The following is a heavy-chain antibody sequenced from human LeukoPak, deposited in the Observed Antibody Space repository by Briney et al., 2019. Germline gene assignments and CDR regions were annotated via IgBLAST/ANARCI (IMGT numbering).Heavy chain of an antibody. CDR3: ARALYSSGP. V-gene: IGHV3-66*01. D-gene: IGHD3-22*01. CDR2: IYTGGGT. Sequence: PGGSLRLSCAASGFIVSIRHMSWVRQAPGKGLGWVSVIYTGGGTNYADSVKGRFTISRDNSKNTLYLQLNSLRAEDTAVYYCARALYSSGPWGQGTLVTVSS. CDR1: GFIVSIRH. J-gene: IGHJ5*02.